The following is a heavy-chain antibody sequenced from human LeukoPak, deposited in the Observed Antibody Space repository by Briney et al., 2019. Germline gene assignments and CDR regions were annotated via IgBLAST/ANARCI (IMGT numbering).Heavy chain of an antibody. CDR1: GASITSYY. D-gene: IGHD3-9*01. J-gene: IGHJ5*02. CDR2: VYYSGST. V-gene: IGHV4-59*08. Sequence: SETLSLTCTVSGASITSYYWSWIRQPPGKGLEWIGCVYYSGSTNCNPSLKSRVTISVATSKSQFSLKLSSVTAADTAVYYCARRTYDILTGYPRFDPWGQGTLVTVSS. CDR3: ARRTYDILTGYPRFDP.